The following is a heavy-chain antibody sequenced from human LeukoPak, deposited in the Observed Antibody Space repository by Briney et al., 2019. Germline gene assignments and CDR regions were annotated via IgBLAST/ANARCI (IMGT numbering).Heavy chain of an antibody. CDR1: GFTVSFNY. Sequence: GGSLRLSCAASGFTVSFNYMSWVRQAPGKGLEWVSIIYSGGSTYYADSVKGRFTISRDNSKNTLYLQMNSLRAEDTAVYHCGKERYGSSSVVGYWGHGTLVTVSS. D-gene: IGHD6-6*01. CDR2: IYSGGST. V-gene: IGHV3-53*01. CDR3: GKERYGSSSVVGY. J-gene: IGHJ4*01.